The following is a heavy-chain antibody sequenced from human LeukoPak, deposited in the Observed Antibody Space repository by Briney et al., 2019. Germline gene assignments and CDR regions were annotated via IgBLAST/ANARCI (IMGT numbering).Heavy chain of an antibody. J-gene: IGHJ4*02. Sequence: GESLKISCTGSAYSFTSYWIGWVRQMPGKGLEWMGIIYPGDSDTRYSPSFQGQVTISADKSISTAYLQWSSLKASDTAMYYCAIHCSGGSCYSGYFDYWGQGTLVTVSS. CDR1: AYSFTSYW. D-gene: IGHD2-15*01. V-gene: IGHV5-51*01. CDR2: IYPGDSDT. CDR3: AIHCSGGSCYSGYFDY.